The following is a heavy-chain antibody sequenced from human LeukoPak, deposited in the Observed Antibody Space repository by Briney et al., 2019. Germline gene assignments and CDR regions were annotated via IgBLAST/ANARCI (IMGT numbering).Heavy chain of an antibody. D-gene: IGHD3-9*01. CDR1: GFIFSNYA. CDR2: ISGRDDST. Sequence: GGSLRLSCAASGFIFSNYAMSWLRHVPGKGLEGVSAISGRDDSTYYADSVKGRFTISRDTSKNTLYLQMNSLRAEDTAVYYCAKWGDYDVLTGYYDSDYWGQGTLVTVSS. J-gene: IGHJ4*02. V-gene: IGHV3-23*01. CDR3: AKWGDYDVLTGYYDSDY.